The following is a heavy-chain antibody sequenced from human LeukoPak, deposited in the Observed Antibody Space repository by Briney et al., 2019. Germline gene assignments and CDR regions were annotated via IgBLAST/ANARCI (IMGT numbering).Heavy chain of an antibody. CDR2: IRYDGSNK. CDR3: AKGNIAVAGTEYYFDY. CDR1: GSTFSSYG. D-gene: IGHD6-19*01. Sequence: GGSLRLSCAASGSTFSSYGMHWVRQAPGKGLEWVAFIRYDGSNKYYADSVKGRFTISRDNSKNTLYLQMNSLRAEDTAVYYCAKGNIAVAGTEYYFDYWGQGTLVTVSS. V-gene: IGHV3-30*02. J-gene: IGHJ4*02.